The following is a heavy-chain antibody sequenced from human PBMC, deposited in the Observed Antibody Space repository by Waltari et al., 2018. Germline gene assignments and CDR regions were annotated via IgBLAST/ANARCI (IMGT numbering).Heavy chain of an antibody. Sequence: QVQLVQSGAEVKKPGASVKVSCKVSGYTLPELSMNWVGKAPGKGLEWMGGFDPEDGETIYAQKFQGTVTMTEDTSTDTAYMELSSLRSEDTAVYYCATPVFNIAGAFDIWGQGTMVTVSS. CDR3: ATPVFNIAGAFDI. CDR2: FDPEDGET. CDR1: GYTLPELS. J-gene: IGHJ3*02. D-gene: IGHD6-13*01. V-gene: IGHV1-24*01.